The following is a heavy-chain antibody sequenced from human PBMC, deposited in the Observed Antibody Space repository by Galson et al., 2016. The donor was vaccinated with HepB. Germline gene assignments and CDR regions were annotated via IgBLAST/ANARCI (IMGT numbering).Heavy chain of an antibody. J-gene: IGHJ6*04. CDR2: FDPEDGET. CDR1: GYTLTELS. Sequence: SVKVSCKVSGYTLTELSMHWVRQAPGKGLEWMGGFDPEDGETIYAQKFQGRVTMTEDTSTDTAYMELSSLRSDDTAVYYCARDRTKPQESRVAVGAGRDGCGKGTTVTVSA. V-gene: IGHV1-24*01. CDR3: ARDRTKPQESRVAVGAGRDG. D-gene: IGHD1-14*01.